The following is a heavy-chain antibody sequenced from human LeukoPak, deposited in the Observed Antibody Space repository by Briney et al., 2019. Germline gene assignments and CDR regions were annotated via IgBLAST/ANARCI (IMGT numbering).Heavy chain of an antibody. CDR3: AKDRQWLAPLGAFDI. J-gene: IGHJ3*02. Sequence: GGSLRLSCAASGFTFSSYGMHWVRQAPGKGLEWVAVISYDGSNKYYADSVKGRFTISRDNSKNTLYLQMNSLRAEDTAVYYCAKDRQWLAPLGAFDIWGQGTMVTVSS. CDR2: ISYDGSNK. D-gene: IGHD6-19*01. CDR1: GFTFSSYG. V-gene: IGHV3-30*18.